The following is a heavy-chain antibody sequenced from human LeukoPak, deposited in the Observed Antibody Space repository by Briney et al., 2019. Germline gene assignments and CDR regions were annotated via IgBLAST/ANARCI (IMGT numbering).Heavy chain of an antibody. Sequence: PSETLSLTCTISGGSISSDNYSWSWIRQPAGKGLEWIGRVYTSGSTNYNPSLKSRVTISVDTSKKQFSLKLSSVTAADTAVYYCARGGKWSNWFDPWGQGTLVTVSS. D-gene: IGHD3-3*01. V-gene: IGHV4-61*02. CDR1: GGSISSDNYS. J-gene: IGHJ5*02. CDR3: ARGGKWSNWFDP. CDR2: VYTSGST.